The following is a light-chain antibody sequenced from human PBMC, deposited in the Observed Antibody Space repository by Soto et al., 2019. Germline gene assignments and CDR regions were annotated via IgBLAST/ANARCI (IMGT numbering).Light chain of an antibody. V-gene: IGKV1-5*03. J-gene: IGKJ3*01. CDR2: RAS. Sequence: DGQMAQSPSTLSASVGDRVTITCRASPSIGDWLAWFQQKPGKAPALLIYRASYLESGVPSRFSGSGSGTEFTLTISSLQPDDFSTYYCQHYSTYSGTFGPGTTVEIK. CDR3: QHYSTYSGT. CDR1: PSIGDW.